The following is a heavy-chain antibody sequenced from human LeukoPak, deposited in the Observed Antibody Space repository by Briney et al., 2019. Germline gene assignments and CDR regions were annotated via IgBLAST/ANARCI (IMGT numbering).Heavy chain of an antibody. Sequence: SETLSLTCTVSGGSINSGNYYWSWIRQPPGKGLEWIGHIYYSGSTHYNPSLKSRVTISVDTSKNQFSLKLSSVTAADTAVYYCARVFGYSSSSGWFDPWGQGTLVTVSS. CDR1: GGSINSGNYY. J-gene: IGHJ5*02. CDR2: IYYSGST. CDR3: ARVFGYSSSSGWFDP. D-gene: IGHD6-6*01. V-gene: IGHV4-30-4*01.